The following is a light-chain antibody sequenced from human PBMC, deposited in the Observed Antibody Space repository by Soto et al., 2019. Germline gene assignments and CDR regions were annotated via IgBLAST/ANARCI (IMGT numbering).Light chain of an antibody. J-gene: IGKJ4*01. Sequence: DIQLTQSPSFLSASVGDRVTITCRASQGISNNLAWYQLNPGKPPKLLIYAASTLQSGVPSRFSGSGSGTEFTLTISSLQPEDFATYYCQQLNNYPLALTFGGGTKVEIK. CDR3: QQLNNYPLALT. CDR1: QGISNN. CDR2: AAS. V-gene: IGKV1-9*01.